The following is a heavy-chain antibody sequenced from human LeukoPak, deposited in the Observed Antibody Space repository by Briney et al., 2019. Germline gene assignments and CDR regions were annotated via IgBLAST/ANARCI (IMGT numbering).Heavy chain of an antibody. CDR2: IYYSGST. Sequence: PSETLSLTCTVSGGSLSSYYWSWIRQPPAKGLEWIGYIYYSGSTNYNPSLKSRVTISVDTSKNQFSLKLSSVTAADTAVYYCARVPYDYVWGSYRLHYFDYWGQGTLVTVSS. D-gene: IGHD3-16*02. CDR1: GGSLSSYY. CDR3: ARVPYDYVWGSYRLHYFDY. V-gene: IGHV4-59*01. J-gene: IGHJ4*02.